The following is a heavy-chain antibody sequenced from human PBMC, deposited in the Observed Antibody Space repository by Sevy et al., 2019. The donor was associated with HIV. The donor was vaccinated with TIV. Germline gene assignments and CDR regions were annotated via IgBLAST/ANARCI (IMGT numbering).Heavy chain of an antibody. V-gene: IGHV3-23*01. CDR2: ISDSGTTT. J-gene: IGHJ4*02. CDR1: GFTFSSHA. D-gene: IGHD1-26*01. CDR3: ARAFTGGYQQPFDY. Sequence: GGSLRLSCAASGFTFSSHAMSWVRQAPGKGLEWVSAISDSGTTTYYEDSVKGRFTSSRDNSKNTLYLQMDGRRAEDTAIYYCARAFTGGYQQPFDYWGQGTLVTVSS.